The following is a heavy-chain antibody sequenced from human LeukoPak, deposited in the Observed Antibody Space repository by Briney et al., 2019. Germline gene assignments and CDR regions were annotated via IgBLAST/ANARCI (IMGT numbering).Heavy chain of an antibody. J-gene: IGHJ6*02. D-gene: IGHD6-13*01. CDR2: IYHSGST. CDR3: ARDLGDIAAAGTTYYYYYGMDV. Sequence: SGTLSLTCAVSGGSISSSNWWSWVRQPPGKGLEWIGEIYHSGSTNYNPSLKSRVTISVDKSKNQFSLKLRSVTAADTAVYYCARDLGDIAAAGTTYYYYYGMDVWGQGTTVTVSS. V-gene: IGHV4-4*02. CDR1: GGSISSSNW.